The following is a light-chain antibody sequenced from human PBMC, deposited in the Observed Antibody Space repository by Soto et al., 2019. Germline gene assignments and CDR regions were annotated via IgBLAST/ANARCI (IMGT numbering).Light chain of an antibody. CDR1: SGHSSYA. V-gene: IGLV4-69*01. CDR3: QTWGSGIHV. Sequence: QAVLTQSPSTSASLGASVKLTCTLSSGHSSYAIAWHQQQPEKGPQYLMKINSDGSHTKGDGIPDRFSGSSSGAERYLTTSSLQSEDEADYYCQTWGSGIHVFGTGTKVTVL. CDR2: INSDGSH. J-gene: IGLJ1*01.